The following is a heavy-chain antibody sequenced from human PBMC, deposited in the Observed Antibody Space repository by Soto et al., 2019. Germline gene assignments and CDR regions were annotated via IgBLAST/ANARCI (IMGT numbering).Heavy chain of an antibody. D-gene: IGHD2-2*01. V-gene: IGHV3-23*01. Sequence: GGSLRLSCASAGFTFSSYAMSWVRQAPGKGLEWVSAISGSGCSTYYADSVKGRFTISRDNSKNTLYLQMNSLRAEDTAVYYCAKDLEHSPVKYFRIASCFSVGLTGFWPTRSDAFDISGQWTIVT. J-gene: IGHJ3*02. CDR1: GFTFSSYA. CDR3: AKDLEHSPVKYFRIASCFSVGLTGFWPTRSDAFDI. CDR2: ISGSGCST.